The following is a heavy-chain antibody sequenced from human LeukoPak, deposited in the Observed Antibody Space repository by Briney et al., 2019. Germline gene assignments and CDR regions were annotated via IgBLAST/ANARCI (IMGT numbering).Heavy chain of an antibody. J-gene: IGHJ5*02. CDR1: GYTDTSYY. Sequence: GASVKVSCKASGYTDTSYYMHWVRQAPGQGLEWMGIINPSGGSTSYAQKFQGRVTMTRDTSTSTVYMELSSLRSEDTAVYYCARGREGYSYGNWFDPWGQGTLVTVSS. D-gene: IGHD5-18*01. V-gene: IGHV1-46*01. CDR2: INPSGGST. CDR3: ARGREGYSYGNWFDP.